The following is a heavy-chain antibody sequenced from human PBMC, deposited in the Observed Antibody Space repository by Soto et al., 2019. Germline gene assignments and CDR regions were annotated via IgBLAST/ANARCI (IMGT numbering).Heavy chain of an antibody. CDR3: ARGRIVASIHDAFEI. Sequence: QGQLLQSGDEVKTPGASVRVSCRASGYPFTSYGISWVRQAPGQGLEWVAWISAYNGKRDTAQKFQGRVTMTLDTSTDTAHMELGDLTSADTAVYYCARGRIVASIHDAFEICGQGTKVTVSS. V-gene: IGHV1-18*01. CDR1: GYPFTSYG. D-gene: IGHD5-12*01. CDR2: ISAYNGKR. J-gene: IGHJ3*02.